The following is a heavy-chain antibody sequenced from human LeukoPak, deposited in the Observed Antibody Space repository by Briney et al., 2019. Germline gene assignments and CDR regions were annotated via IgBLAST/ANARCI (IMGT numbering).Heavy chain of an antibody. J-gene: IGHJ4*02. CDR3: ASGPSDLGSSSQY. V-gene: IGHV1-2*02. CDR2: INPSTGGT. Sequence: ASVKVSCKASGYTFTGYYMHWVRQAPGQGLEWMGWINPSTGGTNYAQKFQGRVTMTTDTSISTAYMELSSLRYDDTAVYYCASGPSDLGSSSQYWGQGTLVTVSS. CDR1: GYTFTGYY. D-gene: IGHD6-6*01.